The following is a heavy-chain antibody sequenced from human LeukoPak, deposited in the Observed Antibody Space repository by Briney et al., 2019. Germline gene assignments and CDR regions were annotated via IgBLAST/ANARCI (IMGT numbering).Heavy chain of an antibody. Sequence: PGGSLRLSCAASGFTFSSYAMSWVRQAPGKGLEWVSVISGSGANTYYADSVKGRFTISRDNAKNSLFLQMNSLRAEDTAVYYCAREWTLEYSTSCWFDPWGQGTLVTVSS. CDR1: GFTFSSYA. CDR3: AREWTLEYSTSCWFDP. V-gene: IGHV3-23*01. J-gene: IGHJ5*02. D-gene: IGHD6-6*01. CDR2: ISGSGANT.